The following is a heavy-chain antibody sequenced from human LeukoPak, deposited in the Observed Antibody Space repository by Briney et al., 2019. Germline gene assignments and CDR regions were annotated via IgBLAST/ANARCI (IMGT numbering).Heavy chain of an antibody. Sequence: GGSLRLSCAASGFTFSSYSMNWVRQAPGKGLEWVSSISSSSSYIYYADSVKGRFTISRDNAKNSLYLQMNSLRAEDTAVYYCARGRVWPRSSTGLGAFDIWGQGTMVTVSS. J-gene: IGHJ3*02. CDR3: ARGRVWPRSSTGLGAFDI. CDR2: ISSSSSYI. D-gene: IGHD2-2*01. V-gene: IGHV3-21*01. CDR1: GFTFSSYS.